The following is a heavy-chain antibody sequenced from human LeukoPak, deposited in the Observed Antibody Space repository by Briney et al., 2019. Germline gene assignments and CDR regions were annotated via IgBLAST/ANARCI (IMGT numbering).Heavy chain of an antibody. CDR2: IIPVFGTA. CDR3: ASRFQRFLEWSNVYFQH. J-gene: IGHJ1*01. D-gene: IGHD3-3*01. Sequence: GASVKVSCKASGGTFISYAISWVRQAPGQGLEWMGGIIPVFGTANYAQKFQGRVTITADESTSTAYMELSSLRSEDTAVYYCASRFQRFLEWSNVYFQHWGQGTLVTVSS. V-gene: IGHV1-69*13. CDR1: GGTFISYA.